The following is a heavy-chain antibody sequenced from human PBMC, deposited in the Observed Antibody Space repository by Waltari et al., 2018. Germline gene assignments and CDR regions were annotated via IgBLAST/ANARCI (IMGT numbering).Heavy chain of an antibody. D-gene: IGHD4-17*01. J-gene: IGHJ4*02. CDR3: ARAPSFGRYGDELDY. CDR2: ISSSSSYI. V-gene: IGHV3-21*01. Sequence: EVQLVESGGGLVQPGGSLRLSCAASGFTFSSYSMNWVRQAPGKGLEWVSSISSSSSYIYYADSGKGRFTITRDNAKNSLYLQMNSLIAEDTAVYYCARAPSFGRYGDELDYWGQGTLVTVSS. CDR1: GFTFSSYS.